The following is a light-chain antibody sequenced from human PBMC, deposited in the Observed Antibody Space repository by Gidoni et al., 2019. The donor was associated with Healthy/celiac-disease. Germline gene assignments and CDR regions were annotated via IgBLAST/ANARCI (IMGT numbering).Light chain of an antibody. CDR1: QSISSY. CDR3: QQSYSTPWT. CDR2: AAS. J-gene: IGKJ1*01. V-gene: IGKV1-39*01. Sequence: DIQMTQSPSSLSASVGDRVTITCRASQSISSYLNCYQKKPGNAPKLLIYAASSLQSGVPSRFSGSGSGTDFTLTISSLQPEDFATYYCQQSYSTPWTFGQGTKVEIK.